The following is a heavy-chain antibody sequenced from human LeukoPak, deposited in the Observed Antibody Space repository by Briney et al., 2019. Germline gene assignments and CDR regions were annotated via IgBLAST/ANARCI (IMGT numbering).Heavy chain of an antibody. J-gene: IGHJ4*02. Sequence: PSQTLSLTCTVSGGSISSGGYYWSWIRQHPGKGPEWIGYIYYSGSTYYNPSLKSRVTISVDTSKNQFSLKLSSVTAADTAVYYCARAIAVARTFDYWGQGTLVTVSS. V-gene: IGHV4-31*03. CDR1: GGSISSGGYY. CDR2: IYYSGST. CDR3: ARAIAVARTFDY. D-gene: IGHD6-19*01.